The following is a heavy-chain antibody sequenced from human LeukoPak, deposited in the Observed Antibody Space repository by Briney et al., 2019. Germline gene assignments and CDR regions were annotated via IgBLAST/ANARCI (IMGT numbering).Heavy chain of an antibody. Sequence: PGGSLRLSCAASGFAFSDHAVHWVRQAPGKGLEWVAVISFDARNIFYADSVKGRFTISRDNSKNTLYLQMNSLRPEDTAVYYCARGPFSITGTRFVVWFDPWGQGTLVTVSS. CDR2: ISFDARNI. CDR1: GFAFSDHA. CDR3: ARGPFSITGTRFVVWFDP. J-gene: IGHJ5*02. V-gene: IGHV3-30*04. D-gene: IGHD1-7*01.